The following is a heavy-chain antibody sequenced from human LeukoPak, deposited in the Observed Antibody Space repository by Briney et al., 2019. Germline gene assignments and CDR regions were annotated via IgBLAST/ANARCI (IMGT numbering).Heavy chain of an antibody. Sequence: GRSLRLSCAASGFTFSSYAMHWVRQAPGKGLEWVAVIWYDGSNKYYADSVKGRFTISRDNAKNSLYLQMNSLRDEDTAVYYCARVMQQAYGMDVWGQGTTVTVSS. V-gene: IGHV3-33*01. CDR2: IWYDGSNK. CDR1: GFTFSSYA. CDR3: ARVMQQAYGMDV. D-gene: IGHD6-13*01. J-gene: IGHJ6*02.